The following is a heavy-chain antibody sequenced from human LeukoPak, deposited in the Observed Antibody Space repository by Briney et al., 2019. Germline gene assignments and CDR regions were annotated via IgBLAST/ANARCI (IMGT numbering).Heavy chain of an antibody. V-gene: IGHV3-23*01. CDR2: INNSGGST. D-gene: IGHD3-9*01. CDR1: GFTFSSYA. J-gene: IGHJ1*01. CDR3: AKGPYDILTRRAAKYFQH. Sequence: GGPLRLSCAASGFTFSSYAMNWVRQAPGKGLAWVSGINNSGGSTYYADSVKGRFTISRDNSKNTLYLQMNSLRAEDTAVYYCAKGPYDILTRRAAKYFQHWGQGTLVTVSS.